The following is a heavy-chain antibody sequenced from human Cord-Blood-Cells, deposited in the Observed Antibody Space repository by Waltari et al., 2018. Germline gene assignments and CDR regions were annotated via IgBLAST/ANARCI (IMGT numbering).Heavy chain of an antibody. V-gene: IGHV1-46*01. Sequence: QVQLVQSGAEVKKPGASVKVSCKASGYTFTSYYMHWVRQAPGQGLEWMGIINPSGGSTSYAQKFQGRVTMTRDTSTSTVYMELSSLRSEDTAVYYCARDSSPYYYGSGSYSDWFDPWGQGTLVTFSS. CDR3: ARDSSPYYYGSGSYSDWFDP. J-gene: IGHJ5*02. CDR1: GYTFTSYY. CDR2: INPSGGST. D-gene: IGHD3-10*01.